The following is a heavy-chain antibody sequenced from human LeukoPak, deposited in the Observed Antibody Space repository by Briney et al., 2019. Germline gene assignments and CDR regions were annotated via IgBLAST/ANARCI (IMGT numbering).Heavy chain of an antibody. V-gene: IGHV1-18*01. CDR1: GGTFSSYA. D-gene: IGHD1-26*01. CDR3: ARGGSHTPSDY. CDR2: ISAYNGNT. J-gene: IGHJ4*02. Sequence: ASVKVSCKASGGTFSSYAISWVRQAPGQGLEWMGWISAYNGNTNYAQKFQGRVTMTTDTSTGTAYMELRSLRSDDTAVYYCARGGSHTPSDYWGQGTLVTVSS.